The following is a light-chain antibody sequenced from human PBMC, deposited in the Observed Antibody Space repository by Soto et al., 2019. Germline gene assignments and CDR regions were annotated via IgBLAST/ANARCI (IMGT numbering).Light chain of an antibody. CDR2: GAS. Sequence: EIVMTQSPATLSVSPGERVTLSCRASQSVNSNLAWYQHKPGQAPRLIIFGASMRATGIPARFSGNGSGTDFILTISSLQSEDSAVYYCQQYSNYVTFGQGTRLEIK. CDR1: QSVNSN. CDR3: QQYSNYVT. J-gene: IGKJ5*01. V-gene: IGKV3-15*01.